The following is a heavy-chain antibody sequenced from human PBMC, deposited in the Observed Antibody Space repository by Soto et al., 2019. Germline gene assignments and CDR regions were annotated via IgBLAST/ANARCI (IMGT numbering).Heavy chain of an antibody. J-gene: IGHJ6*02. Sequence: EVQLVQSGGGLVKPGGSLRLSCAASGFTFSSYSMNWVRQAPGKGREWVSSVSSSSSYTNYADSVKGRFTISRDNAKNSLYLQMNSLRAEDTAVYYCARGGYYDFWSGYWDYYYGMDVWGQGTTVTVSS. D-gene: IGHD3-3*01. CDR1: GFTFSSYS. CDR3: ARGGYYDFWSGYWDYYYGMDV. V-gene: IGHV3-21*01. CDR2: VSSSSSYT.